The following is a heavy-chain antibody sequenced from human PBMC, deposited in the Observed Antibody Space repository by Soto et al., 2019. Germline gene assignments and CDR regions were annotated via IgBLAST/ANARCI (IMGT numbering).Heavy chain of an antibody. CDR2: IYTSGST. J-gene: IGHJ5*02. CDR3: ARDRTGGAAARNWFDP. V-gene: IGHV4-4*07. CDR1: GGSISSYY. Sequence: SETLSLTCTVSGGSISSYYWSWIRQPAGKGLEWIGRIYTSGSTNYNPSLKSRVTMSVDTSKNQFSLKLSSVTAADTAVYYCARDRTGGAAARNWFDPWGQGTLVTVS. D-gene: IGHD6-13*01.